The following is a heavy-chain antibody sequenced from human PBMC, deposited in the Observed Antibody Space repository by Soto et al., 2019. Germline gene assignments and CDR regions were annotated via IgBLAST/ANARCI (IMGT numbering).Heavy chain of an antibody. CDR2: TGSGTGPG. CDR1: GGSLSTNP. J-gene: IGHJ4*02. CDR3: ARRDSGGFFSFFDS. Sequence: SVKVSCKASGGSLSTNPISWVRQAPGQGLEWMGGTGSGTGPGNNAQKFQGRLTVTADKSTSTVYMELTNLSSEDTAVYYCARRDSGGFFSFFDSWGQGTMVTVSS. V-gene: IGHV1-69*06. D-gene: IGHD2-15*01.